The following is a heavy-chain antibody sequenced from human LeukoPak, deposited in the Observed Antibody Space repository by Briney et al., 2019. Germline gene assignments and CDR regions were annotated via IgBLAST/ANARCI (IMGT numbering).Heavy chain of an antibody. D-gene: IGHD3-22*01. V-gene: IGHV2-5*02. J-gene: IGHJ4*02. Sequence: SGPTLVSPTQTLTLTCTFSGFSLSTSGVGVGWIRQPPGKALEWLALIYWDDDKRYSPSLKSRLTITKDTSKNQVVLTMTNMDPVDTATYYCAHRTYYYDSSGYYYPSYFDYWGQGTLVTVSS. CDR2: IYWDDDK. CDR3: AHRTYYYDSSGYYYPSYFDY. CDR1: GFSLSTSGVG.